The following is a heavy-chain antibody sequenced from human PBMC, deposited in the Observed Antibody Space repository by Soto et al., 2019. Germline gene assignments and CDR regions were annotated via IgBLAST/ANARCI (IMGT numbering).Heavy chain of an antibody. J-gene: IGHJ5*02. CDR2: IYYSGST. D-gene: IGHD2-15*01. CDR1: GGSISSSSYY. V-gene: IGHV4-39*01. CDR3: ARHIGVVAASKRWFDP. Sequence: TLSLTCTVSGGSISSSSYYWGWIRQPPGKGLEWIGSIYYSGSTYYNPSLKSRVTISVDTSKNQFSLKLSSVTAADTAVYYCARHIGVVAASKRWFDPWGQGTLVTV.